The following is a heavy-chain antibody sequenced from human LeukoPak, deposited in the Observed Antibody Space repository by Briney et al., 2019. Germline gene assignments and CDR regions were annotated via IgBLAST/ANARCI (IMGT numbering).Heavy chain of an antibody. D-gene: IGHD3-16*01. Sequence: PGGSLRLSCAASGFTFSSYAMSWVRQAPGKGLEWVSAFSGSGGDTYYAGSVKGRFTISRDNSKDTLYLQMNSLRAEDTAVYYCAKGRAYTVYYFDYWGQGTLVTVSP. V-gene: IGHV3-23*01. CDR1: GFTFSSYA. J-gene: IGHJ4*02. CDR2: FSGSGGDT. CDR3: AKGRAYTVYYFDY.